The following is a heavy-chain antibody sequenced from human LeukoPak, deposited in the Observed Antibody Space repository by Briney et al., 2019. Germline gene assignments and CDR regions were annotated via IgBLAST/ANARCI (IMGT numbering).Heavy chain of an antibody. Sequence: PGGSLRLSCRASGFTFSSHEMNWVRQAPGKGLEWLSYISNGGGNIYYADPMKGRFTISRDNAKNSLFLQMYSLRAEDPAVYYCVRGGYCSSSICYSFNAFDVWGQGTTVTVSP. V-gene: IGHV3-48*03. D-gene: IGHD2-2*01. J-gene: IGHJ3*01. CDR1: GFTFSSHE. CDR2: ISNGGGNI. CDR3: VRGGYCSSSICYSFNAFDV.